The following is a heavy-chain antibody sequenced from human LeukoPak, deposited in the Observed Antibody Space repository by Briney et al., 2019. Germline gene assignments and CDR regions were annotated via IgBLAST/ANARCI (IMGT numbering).Heavy chain of an antibody. Sequence: GGSLRLSCAASGFSVSSSYMSWVRQAPGRGLEWVSVIYSGGSTYYADSVKGRFTISRDTSKNTLYLQMNSLRAEDTAVYYCARDLYLSRWGQGTLVTVSS. CDR2: IYSGGST. CDR1: GFSVSSSY. J-gene: IGHJ4*02. D-gene: IGHD2/OR15-2a*01. CDR3: ARDLYLSR. V-gene: IGHV3-53*01.